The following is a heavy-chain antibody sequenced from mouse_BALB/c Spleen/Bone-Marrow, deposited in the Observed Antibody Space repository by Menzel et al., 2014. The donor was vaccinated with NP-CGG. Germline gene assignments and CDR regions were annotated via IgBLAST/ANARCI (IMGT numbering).Heavy chain of an antibody. V-gene: IGHV5-12-2*01. Sequence: EVKLVESGGGLVQPGGSLKLSCAASGFTFSSYTMSWVRQTPEKRLEWVAYISNGGVTTYYPDTVKGRFTISRDNAKNTLYLQMSSLKSEDTAMYYCARPYYGNYGYFDYWGRGTTLTVSS. D-gene: IGHD2-10*01. J-gene: IGHJ2*01. CDR3: ARPYYGNYGYFDY. CDR2: ISNGGVTT. CDR1: GFTFSSYT.